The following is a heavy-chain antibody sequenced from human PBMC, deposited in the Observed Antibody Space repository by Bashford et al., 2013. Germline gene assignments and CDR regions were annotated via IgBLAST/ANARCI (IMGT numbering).Heavy chain of an antibody. D-gene: IGHD3-10*01. V-gene: IGHV5-51*01. Sequence: WVRQMPGKGLEWMGIIYPGDSDTRYSPSFQGQVTISADKSISTAYLQWSSLKASDTAIYYCARDYYGPVNNIWESDHWGQGTLVTVSS. CDR2: IYPGDSDT. CDR3: ARDYYGPVNNIWESDH. J-gene: IGHJ4*02.